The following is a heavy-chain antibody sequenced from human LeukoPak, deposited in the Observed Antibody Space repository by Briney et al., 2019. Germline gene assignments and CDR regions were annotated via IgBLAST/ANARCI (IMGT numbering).Heavy chain of an antibody. V-gene: IGHV3-53*01. CDR2: LYSGGTT. CDR1: GFTVSSNH. CDR3: ARERVYDLLTAYYIFDY. J-gene: IGHJ4*02. Sequence: GGSLRLSCAASGFTVSSNHMSWVRQAPGKGLEWVSVLYSGGTTYYIDSVRGRFTVSRDNSKNTLYLQMNSLRAEDTAVYYCARERVYDLLTAYYIFDYWGQGTLVTVSS. D-gene: IGHD3-9*01.